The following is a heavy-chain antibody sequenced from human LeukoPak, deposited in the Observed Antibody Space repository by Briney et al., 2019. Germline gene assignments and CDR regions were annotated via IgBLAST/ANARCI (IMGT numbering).Heavy chain of an antibody. Sequence: ASVQVSCKACGYTFTSYYMHWVRPPPGQGLEWMGIINPSGGSTSYAQKFQGRVTMTRDTSTSTVYMELSSLRSEDTAVYHCARADYGDYSTLFDYWGQGTLVTVSS. D-gene: IGHD4-17*01. CDR2: INPSGGST. CDR1: GYTFTSYY. V-gene: IGHV1-46*01. CDR3: ARADYGDYSTLFDY. J-gene: IGHJ4*02.